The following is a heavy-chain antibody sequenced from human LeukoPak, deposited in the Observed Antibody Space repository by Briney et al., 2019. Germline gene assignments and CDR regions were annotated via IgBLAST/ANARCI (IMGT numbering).Heavy chain of an antibody. CDR1: GFTFSNYA. Sequence: GASLRLSCAASGFTFSNYAMSWVRQAPGKGLEWVSAITGSGGNAYYADSVKGRFTISRDNSKNTLYLQMNSLRAEDTAVYYCAAGLVVIDAFDIWGQGTMVTVSS. V-gene: IGHV3-23*01. D-gene: IGHD3-22*01. CDR3: AAGLVVIDAFDI. J-gene: IGHJ3*02. CDR2: ITGSGGNA.